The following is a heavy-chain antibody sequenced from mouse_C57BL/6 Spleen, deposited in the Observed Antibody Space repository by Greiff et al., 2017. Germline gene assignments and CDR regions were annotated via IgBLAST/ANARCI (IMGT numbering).Heavy chain of an antibody. V-gene: IGHV1-82*01. CDR2: IYPGDGDT. D-gene: IGHD2-3*01. CDR3: ARDGYHYFDY. Sequence: QVQLKQSGPELVKPGASVKISCKASGYAFSSSWMNWVKQRPGKGLEWIGRIYPGDGDTNYNGKFKGKATLTEDKSSSAASMQLSSLTSEDSAVYCGARDGYHYFDYWGQGTTLTVSS. J-gene: IGHJ2*01. CDR1: GYAFSSSW.